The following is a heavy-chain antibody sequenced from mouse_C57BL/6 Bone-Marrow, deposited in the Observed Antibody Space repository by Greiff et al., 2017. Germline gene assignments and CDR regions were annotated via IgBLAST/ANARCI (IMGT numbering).Heavy chain of an antibody. CDR3: TTGRYYYWYFDV. V-gene: IGHV14-4*01. J-gene: IGHJ1*03. CDR2: IDPENGDT. CDR1: GFNIKDDY. Sequence: EVQLQQSGAELVRPGASVKLSCTASGFNIKDDYMHWVKQRPEQGLEWIGWIDPENGDTEYASKFQGKATITADTSSNTAYLQLSSLTSDDTAVYYCTTGRYYYWYFDVWGTGTTVTVSS. D-gene: IGHD2-12*01.